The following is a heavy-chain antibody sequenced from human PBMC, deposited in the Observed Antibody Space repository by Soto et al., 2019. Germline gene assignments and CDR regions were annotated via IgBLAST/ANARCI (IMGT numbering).Heavy chain of an antibody. D-gene: IGHD2-21*02. V-gene: IGHV4-34*01. CDR3: ARVDWYLRRGYGMDV. CDR2: INHSGST. Sequence: SETLSLTCAVYGGSFSGYYWSWIRQPPGKGLEWIGEINHSGSTNYNPSLKSRVTISVDTSKNQFSLKLSSVTAADTAVYYCARVDWYLRRGYGMDVWGQGTTVTVSS. CDR1: GGSFSGYY. J-gene: IGHJ6*02.